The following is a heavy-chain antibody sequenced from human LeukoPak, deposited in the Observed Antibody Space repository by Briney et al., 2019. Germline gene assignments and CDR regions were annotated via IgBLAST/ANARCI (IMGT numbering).Heavy chain of an antibody. D-gene: IGHD6-13*01. CDR2: IYYSGST. J-gene: IGHJ4*02. CDR1: GGSISSGDYY. Sequence: SQTLSLTCTVSGGSISSGDYYWSWIRQPPGKGLWWIGYIYYSGSTYYNPSLKSRVTISVDTSKNQFSLKLSSVTAADTAVYYCARESIAAAGTWVLDYWGQGTLVTVSS. CDR3: ARESIAAAGTWVLDY. V-gene: IGHV4-30-4*08.